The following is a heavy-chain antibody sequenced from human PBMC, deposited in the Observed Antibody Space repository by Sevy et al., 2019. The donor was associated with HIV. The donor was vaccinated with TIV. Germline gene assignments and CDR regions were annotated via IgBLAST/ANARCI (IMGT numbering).Heavy chain of an antibody. CDR1: GFPFDDHA. D-gene: IGHD2-21*02. J-gene: IGHJ6*02. V-gene: IGHV3-9*01. Sequence: GGSLRLSCTASGFPFDDHAMHWVRQVPGKGLEWVSGISWNSRDIGYADSVKGRFTISRDNARHFVYLEMNSLRPEDTAVYYCAKDINRGCDGVNCYSYYYYFYGQDVWGQGTTVTVSS. CDR3: AKDINRGCDGVNCYSYYYYFYGQDV. CDR2: ISWNSRDI.